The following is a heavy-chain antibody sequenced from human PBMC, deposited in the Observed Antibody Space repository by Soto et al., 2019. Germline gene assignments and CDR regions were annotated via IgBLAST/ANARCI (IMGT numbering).Heavy chain of an antibody. CDR1: GFTFSSYW. J-gene: IGHJ4*02. D-gene: IGHD3-3*01. CDR3: ATGTSYDFWSGYNHYFFAY. Sequence: EVQLVESGGGLVQPGGSLRLSCAASGFTFSSYWMSWVRQAPGKGLEWVANIKQDGSEKYYVDSVKGPFTIARDNDKNSLYLQMNRLRGEDTAVYYCATGTSYDFWSGYNHYFFAYWSQRTLVTVSS. V-gene: IGHV3-7*01. CDR2: IKQDGSEK.